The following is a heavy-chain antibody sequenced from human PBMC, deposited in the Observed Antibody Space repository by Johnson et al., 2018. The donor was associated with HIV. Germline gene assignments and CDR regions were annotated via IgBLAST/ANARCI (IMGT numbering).Heavy chain of an antibody. J-gene: IGHJ3*02. V-gene: IGHV3-20*03. CDR2: INWNGGST. CDR1: GFNVSSYY. Sequence: VQLVESGGGLVPPGGSLRLSYAASGFNVSSYYMSWVRQAPGKGPEWVSGINWNGGSTGYADSVKGRFTISRENAKKSLYLQMNSLRAGDTAVYYCAKDHYSSGWYGAVDICGQGTMVTVSS. CDR3: AKDHYSSGWYGAVDI. D-gene: IGHD6-19*01.